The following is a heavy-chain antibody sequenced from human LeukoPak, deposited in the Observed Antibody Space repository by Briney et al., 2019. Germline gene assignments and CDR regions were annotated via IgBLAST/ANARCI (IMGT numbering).Heavy chain of an antibody. V-gene: IGHV3-23*01. CDR3: AKGAGSDWFDP. CDR1: GFTFDDYA. J-gene: IGHJ5*02. CDR2: ISVSGGST. Sequence: GGSLRLSCAASGFTFDDYAMHWVRQAPGKGLEWVSAISVSGGSTYYADSVKGRFTISRDNSKNTLYLQMNSLRAEDTAVYYCAKGAGSDWFDPWGQGTLVTVSS.